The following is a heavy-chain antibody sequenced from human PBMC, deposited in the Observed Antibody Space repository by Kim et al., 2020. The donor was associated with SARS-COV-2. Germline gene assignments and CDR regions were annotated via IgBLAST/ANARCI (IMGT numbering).Heavy chain of an antibody. CDR2: ISRSGDAT. J-gene: IGHJ4*02. CDR1: GFTFSTYE. CDR3: VRDLGYGDNYFDY. V-gene: IGHV3-48*03. Sequence: GGSLRLSCATSGFTFSTYEMNWVRQAPGKGLEWLSYISRSGDATDYADSVKGRSTISRDNAKNSVYLQMNSLRAEDTAVYYCVRDLGYGDNYFDYWGQGTLVTVSS. D-gene: IGHD4-17*01.